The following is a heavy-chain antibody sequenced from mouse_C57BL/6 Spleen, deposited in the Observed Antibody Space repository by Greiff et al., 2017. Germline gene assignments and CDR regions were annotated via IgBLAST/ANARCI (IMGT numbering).Heavy chain of an antibody. CDR2: IYPRSGNT. D-gene: IGHD2-12*01. V-gene: IGHV1-81*01. Sequence: QVQLQQSGAELARPGASVKLSCKASGYTFTSYGISWVKQRTGQGLEWIGEIYPRSGNTYYNEKFKGKATLTADKSSSTAYMELRSLTSEDSAVYFCARGGSNDDAMDYWGQGTSVTVSS. J-gene: IGHJ4*01. CDR3: ARGGSNDDAMDY. CDR1: GYTFTSYG.